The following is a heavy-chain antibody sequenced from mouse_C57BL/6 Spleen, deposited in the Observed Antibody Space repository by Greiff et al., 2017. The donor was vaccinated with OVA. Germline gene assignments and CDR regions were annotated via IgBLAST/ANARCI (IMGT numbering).Heavy chain of an antibody. D-gene: IGHD4-1*01. V-gene: IGHV1-42*01. CDR2: ITPSTGGT. J-gene: IGHJ2*01. Sequence: VQLQQSGPELVKPGASVKISCKASGYSFTGYYMNWVKQSPEKSLEWIGEITPSTGGTTYNQKFKAKATLTVDKSSSTAYMQLKSLTSEDSAVYDCARGTGTFDYWGQGTTLTVSS. CDR1: GYSFTGYY. CDR3: ARGTGTFDY.